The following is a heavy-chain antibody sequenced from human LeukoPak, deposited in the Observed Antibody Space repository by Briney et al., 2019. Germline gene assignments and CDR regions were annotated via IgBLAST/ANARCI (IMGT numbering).Heavy chain of an antibody. CDR3: TRHGGYCTNGVCYRGFDY. CDR1: GFTFSGSA. J-gene: IGHJ4*02. CDR2: IRSKANSYAT. V-gene: IGHV3-73*01. Sequence: PGGSLRLSCAASGFTFSGSAMHWVRQASGKGLEWVGRIRSKANSYATAYAASVKGRFTISRADSKNTAYLQMNSLKTEDTAVYYCTRHGGYCTNGVCYRGFDYWGQGTLVTVSS. D-gene: IGHD2-8*01.